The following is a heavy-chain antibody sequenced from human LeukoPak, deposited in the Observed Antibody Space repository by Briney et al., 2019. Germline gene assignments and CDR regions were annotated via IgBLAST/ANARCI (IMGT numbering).Heavy chain of an antibody. J-gene: IGHJ5*02. D-gene: IGHD3-10*01. CDR1: GGSISSSCYY. CDR3: ARDRTMVRGVSPGFDP. CDR2: IYYSGST. V-gene: IGHV4-39*07. Sequence: SETLSLTCTVSGGSISSSCYYWGWIRQPPGKGLEWIGSIYYSGSTYYNPSLKSRVTISVDTSKNQFSLKLSSVTAADTAVYYCARDRTMVRGVSPGFDPWGQGTLVTVSS.